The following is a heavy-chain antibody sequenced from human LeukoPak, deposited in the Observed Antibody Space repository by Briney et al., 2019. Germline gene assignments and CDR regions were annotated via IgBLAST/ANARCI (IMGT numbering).Heavy chain of an antibody. CDR1: GFTFSSYG. V-gene: IGHV3-33*01. J-gene: IGHJ5*02. CDR2: IWYDGSNK. Sequence: PGGSLRLSCAASGFTFSSYGMHWVRQAPGKGLEWVAVIWYDGSNKYYADSVKGRFTISRDNSKNTLYLQMNSLRAEDTAVYYCAREWYYDSSGYSGWFDPWGQGTLVTVSS. D-gene: IGHD3-22*01. CDR3: AREWYYDSSGYSGWFDP.